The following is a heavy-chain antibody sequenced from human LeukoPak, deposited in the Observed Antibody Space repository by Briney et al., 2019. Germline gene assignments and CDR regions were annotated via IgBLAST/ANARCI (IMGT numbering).Heavy chain of an antibody. J-gene: IGHJ4*02. CDR3: ARATDSNGWLFDY. CDR1: GGSISSYY. D-gene: IGHD6-19*01. Sequence: SETLSLTCTVSGGSISSYYWSWSRQPPGKGLEWVAYINYSGSTNYNPSLKSRVTISVDTSRNQFSLKLTSVTAADTAVYYCARATDSNGWLFDYWGQGTLVTVSS. V-gene: IGHV4-59*13. CDR2: INYSGST.